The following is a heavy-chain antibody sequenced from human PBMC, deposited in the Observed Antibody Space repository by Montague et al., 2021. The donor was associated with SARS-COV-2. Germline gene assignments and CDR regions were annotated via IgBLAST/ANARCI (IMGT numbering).Heavy chain of an antibody. J-gene: IGHJ4*02. Sequence: QSGAEVKKSGESLRISCRGSGYDFTRYWISWVRQMPGKGLEWMGRINPADSQTNYSASFQGQVTIPVDKSITTAYLQWSSLKPSDTAIYYCARSQHCGSDCYFAYWGQGSLVTVSS. V-gene: IGHV5-10-1*01. CDR1: GYDFTRYW. CDR3: ARSQHCGSDCYFAY. D-gene: IGHD2-21*02. CDR2: INPADSQT.